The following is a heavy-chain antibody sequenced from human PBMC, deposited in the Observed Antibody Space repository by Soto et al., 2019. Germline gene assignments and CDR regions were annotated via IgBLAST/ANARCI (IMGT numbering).Heavy chain of an antibody. CDR2: ISAYNGNT. D-gene: IGHD3-10*01. CDR1: GYTFTSYG. V-gene: IGHV1-18*01. J-gene: IGHJ6*02. Sequence: ASGKVSCKASGYTFTSYGMSWVRQAPGQGFEWMGWISAYNGNTNYAQKLQGRVTMATDTSTSTAYMELRSLRSDDTAVYYCARGGPLWFGAYYYGMDVWGQGTTVTVSS. CDR3: ARGGPLWFGAYYYGMDV.